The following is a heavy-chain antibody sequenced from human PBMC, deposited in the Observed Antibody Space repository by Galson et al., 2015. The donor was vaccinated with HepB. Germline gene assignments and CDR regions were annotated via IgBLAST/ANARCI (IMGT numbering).Heavy chain of an antibody. J-gene: IGHJ3*02. D-gene: IGHD6-19*01. Sequence: QSGAEVKKPGESLKISCKGSGYSFTSYWIGWVRQMPGKGLEWMGIIYPGDSDTRYSPSFQGQVTISADKSISTAYLQWSSLKASDTAMYYCARPGQWLVRGDAFDIWGQGTMVTVSS. V-gene: IGHV5-51*01. CDR1: GYSFTSYW. CDR3: ARPGQWLVRGDAFDI. CDR2: IYPGDSDT.